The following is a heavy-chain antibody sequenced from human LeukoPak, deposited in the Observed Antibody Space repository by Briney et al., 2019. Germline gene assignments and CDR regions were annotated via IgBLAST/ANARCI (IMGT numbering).Heavy chain of an antibody. CDR2: IYPGDSDT. D-gene: IGHD6-13*01. CDR1: GYSFSTYW. Sequence: GESLKISCKGSGYSFSTYWIGWVRQMPGKGLEWMGIIYPGDSDTRYSPSFQGQVTISADRSISTAYLQWSSLRASDTAIYYCARSLEAAALSSAVDVWGQGTVVTVTS. V-gene: IGHV5-51*01. J-gene: IGHJ3*01. CDR3: ARSLEAAALSSAVDV.